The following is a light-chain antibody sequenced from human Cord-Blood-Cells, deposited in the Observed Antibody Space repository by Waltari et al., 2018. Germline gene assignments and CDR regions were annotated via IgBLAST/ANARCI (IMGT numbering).Light chain of an antibody. CDR3: QQSYSTPIT. CDR1: QSISSY. J-gene: IGKJ4*01. CDR2: AAS. Sequence: DIQMTQSPSSLSASVGDRVTITCRASQSISSYLNCYQQKPGKAPKLLIYAASSLQSGVPSRFSGSGSGTDFTLTISSLQPEDFATYYCQQSYSTPITFGGGTKVEIK. V-gene: IGKV1-39*01.